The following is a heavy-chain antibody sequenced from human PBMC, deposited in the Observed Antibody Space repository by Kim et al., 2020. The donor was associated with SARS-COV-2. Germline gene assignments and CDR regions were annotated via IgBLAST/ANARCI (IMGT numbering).Heavy chain of an antibody. Sequence: RGSLRLSCASYGFSFSSYDMNWVRQAPGKGPEWLSFISRDSTKIYYADSVRGRFTSSRDNAQKSLYLQMNNLRDEDTAVYYCASAGGYTSHWFDYWGHGTLVTVSS. CDR2: ISRDSTKI. CDR3: ASAGGYTSHWFDY. D-gene: IGHD5-12*01. J-gene: IGHJ4*01. CDR1: GFSFSSYD. V-gene: IGHV3-48*02.